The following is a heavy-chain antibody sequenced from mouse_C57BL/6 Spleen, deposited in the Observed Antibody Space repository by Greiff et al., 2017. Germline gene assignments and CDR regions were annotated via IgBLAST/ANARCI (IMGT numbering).Heavy chain of an antibody. Sequence: EVQLQESGPELVKPGASVKMSCKASGYTFTDYNMHWVKQSHGKSLEWIGYINPNNGGTSYNQKFKGKATLTVNKSSRTAYMELRILTSEDSAVYYCARPGSYGPWFAYWGQGTLVTVSA. D-gene: IGHD1-1*02. V-gene: IGHV1-22*01. CDR3: ARPGSYGPWFAY. J-gene: IGHJ3*01. CDR2: INPNNGGT. CDR1: GYTFTDYN.